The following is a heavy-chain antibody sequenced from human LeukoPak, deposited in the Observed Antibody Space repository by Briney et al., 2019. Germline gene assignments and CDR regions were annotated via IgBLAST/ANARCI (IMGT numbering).Heavy chain of an antibody. CDR2: ISYDGSNK. CDR1: GFTFSSYG. Sequence: GGSLRLSCAASGFTFSSYGMHWVRQAPGKGLEWVAVISYDGSNKYYADSVKGRFTISRDNSKNTLYLQMNSLRAEDTAVYYCAKGESSSAGGMDVWGRGTTVTVSS. V-gene: IGHV3-30*18. D-gene: IGHD6-6*01. CDR3: AKGESSSAGGMDV. J-gene: IGHJ6*02.